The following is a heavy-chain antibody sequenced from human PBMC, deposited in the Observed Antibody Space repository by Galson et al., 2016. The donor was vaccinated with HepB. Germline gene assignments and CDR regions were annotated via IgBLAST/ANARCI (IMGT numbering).Heavy chain of an antibody. CDR3: LRGGAGTNAFDL. J-gene: IGHJ3*01. Sequence: SLRLSCAASGFIFGDYTMTWIRQAPGKGLEWLGFIRSNTYGGTAEYAASVRARFTLSRDNSENIAYLQMNSLKSDDTAVYFCLRGGAGTNAFDLRGRGTLVVVSS. CDR2: IRSNTYGGTA. D-gene: IGHD1-26*01. V-gene: IGHV3-49*03. CDR1: GFIFGDYT.